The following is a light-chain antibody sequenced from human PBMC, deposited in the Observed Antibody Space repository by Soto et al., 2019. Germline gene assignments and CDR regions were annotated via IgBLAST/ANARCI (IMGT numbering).Light chain of an antibody. Sequence: DIVMTQSPDSLAVSLGERATINCKSSQRVLYSSDIKNYLAWYQQKPGQPPKLLIYWASTRESGVPDRFSGSGSGTDFTLTITSLQAEDVAVYYCQQYYSTPPTFGGGTKVEIK. CDR1: QRVLYSSDIKNY. CDR2: WAS. V-gene: IGKV4-1*01. J-gene: IGKJ4*01. CDR3: QQYYSTPPT.